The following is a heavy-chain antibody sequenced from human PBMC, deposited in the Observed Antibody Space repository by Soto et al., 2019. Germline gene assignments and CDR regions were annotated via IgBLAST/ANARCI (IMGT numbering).Heavy chain of an antibody. Sequence: ASVKVSCKASGYTFTGYYMHWVRQAPGQGLEWMGWINPNSGGTNYAQKFQGWVTMTRDTSISTAYMELSRLRSDDTAVYYCANDYYDSSGYYQAGYWGQGTLVTVSS. CDR3: ANDYYDSSGYYQAGY. J-gene: IGHJ4*02. CDR1: GYTFTGYY. CDR2: INPNSGGT. V-gene: IGHV1-2*04. D-gene: IGHD3-22*01.